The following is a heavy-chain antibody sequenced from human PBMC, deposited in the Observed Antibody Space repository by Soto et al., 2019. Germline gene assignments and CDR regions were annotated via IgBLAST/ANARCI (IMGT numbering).Heavy chain of an antibody. J-gene: IGHJ4*02. CDR1: GFTFSSHW. CDR3: ARGGSGTYLLDY. CDR2: INSDGSST. V-gene: IGHV3-74*01. D-gene: IGHD3-10*01. Sequence: EVQLVESGGGLVQPGGSLRLSCAASGFTFSSHWLHWVRQAPGQGLVWVSRINSDGSSTNDADSVKGQFTISRDNAKNTVYLQVNSLRAEDTAVYYCARGGSGTYLLDYWGQGTLVTVSS.